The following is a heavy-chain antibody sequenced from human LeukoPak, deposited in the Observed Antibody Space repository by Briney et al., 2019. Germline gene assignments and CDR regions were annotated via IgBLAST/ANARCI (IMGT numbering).Heavy chain of an antibody. J-gene: IGHJ4*02. D-gene: IGHD6-6*01. CDR1: GFTFSSYG. V-gene: IGHV3-30*18. CDR3: AKDRLEQLPGGYFDY. Sequence: PGGSLRLSCAASGFTFSSYGMHWVPQAPGKGLEWVAVISYDGSNKYYADSVKGRFTISRDNSKNTLYLQMNSLRAEDTAVYYCAKDRLEQLPGGYFDYWGQGTLVTVSS. CDR2: ISYDGSNK.